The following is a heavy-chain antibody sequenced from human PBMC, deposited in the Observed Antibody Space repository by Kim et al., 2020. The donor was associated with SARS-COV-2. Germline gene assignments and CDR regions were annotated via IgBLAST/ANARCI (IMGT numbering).Heavy chain of an antibody. J-gene: IGHJ6*02. V-gene: IGHV3-33*05. CDR1: GFTFSSYG. D-gene: IGHD6-13*01. CDR2: ISYDGSNK. CDR3: ARAYSSSWASDYYGMDV. Sequence: GGSLRLSCAASGFTFSSYGMHWVRQAPGKGLEWVAVISYDGSNKYYADSVKGRFTISRDNSKNTLYLQMNSLRAEDTAVYYCARAYSSSWASDYYGMDVWGQGTTVTVSS.